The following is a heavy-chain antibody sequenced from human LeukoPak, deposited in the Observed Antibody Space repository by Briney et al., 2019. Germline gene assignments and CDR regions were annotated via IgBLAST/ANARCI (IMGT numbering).Heavy chain of an antibody. Sequence: GGSLRLSCVGSGFTFRSHAMSWVRQAPEKGLEFVSGIYENGGTTYYADSVKGRFSISRDNSKNTLYLQMDSLRGEDTAVYYCAKDTGSSFDYWGQGTLVTVSS. D-gene: IGHD2-8*02. V-gene: IGHV3-23*01. CDR1: GFTFRSHA. CDR2: IYENGGTT. CDR3: AKDTGSSFDY. J-gene: IGHJ4*02.